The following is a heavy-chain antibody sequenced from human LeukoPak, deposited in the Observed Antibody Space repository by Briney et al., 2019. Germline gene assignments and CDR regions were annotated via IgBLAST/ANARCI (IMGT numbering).Heavy chain of an antibody. D-gene: IGHD3-22*01. CDR3: ARDRRGDSSGYYHFDY. V-gene: IGHV3-53*01. CDR1: GFTVSSNY. CDR2: IYSGGST. J-gene: IGHJ4*02. Sequence: GGSLRLSCATSGFTVSSNYVSWVRQAPGKGLECVSVIYSGGSTYYAQSVKGRFTISRDNSKNTLYLQMNSLRAEDTAVYYCARDRRGDSSGYYHFDYWGQGTLVTVSS.